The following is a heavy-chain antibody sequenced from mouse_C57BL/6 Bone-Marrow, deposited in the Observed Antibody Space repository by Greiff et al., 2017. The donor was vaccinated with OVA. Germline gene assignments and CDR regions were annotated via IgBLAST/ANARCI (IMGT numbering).Heavy chain of an antibody. Sequence: QVQLQQPGAELVMPGASVQLSCKASGYTFTSYWLHWVKQRPGQVLEWIGEIDPSDSYTNYNQKFKGKSTLTVDKSSSTAYMQLSSLTAEDSAVYYCARSTTVVATPFAYWGQGTLVTVSA. V-gene: IGHV1-69*01. D-gene: IGHD1-1*01. J-gene: IGHJ3*01. CDR1: GYTFTSYW. CDR3: ARSTTVVATPFAY. CDR2: IDPSDSYT.